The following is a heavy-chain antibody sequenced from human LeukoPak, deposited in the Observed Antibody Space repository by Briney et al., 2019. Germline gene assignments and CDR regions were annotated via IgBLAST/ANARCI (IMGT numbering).Heavy chain of an antibody. CDR2: INHSGST. CDR3: ARGHGTTNY. CDR1: GGSFSGYY. D-gene: IGHD1-1*01. Sequence: SETLSLTCAVYGGSFSGYYWSWIRQPPGKGLEWIGEINHSGSTNYNPSLKSRVTISVDTSKNQFSLKLSSVTAADTAVYYCARGHGTTNYWGQGTLATVSS. J-gene: IGHJ4*02. V-gene: IGHV4-34*01.